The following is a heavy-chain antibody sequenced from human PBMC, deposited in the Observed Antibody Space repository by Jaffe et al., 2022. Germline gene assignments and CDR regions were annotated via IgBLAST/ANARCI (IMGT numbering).Heavy chain of an antibody. D-gene: IGHD4-17*01. CDR3: ATQGQNYGGNEGYFDY. Sequence: QVQLQESGPGLVKPSETLSLTCAVSGYSISSGYYWGWIRQPPGKGLEWIGSIYHSGSTYYNPSLKSRVTISVDTSKNQFSLKLSSVTAADTAVYYCATQGQNYGGNEGYFDYWGQGTLVTVSS. CDR1: GYSISSGYY. V-gene: IGHV4-38-2*01. CDR2: IYHSGST. J-gene: IGHJ4*02.